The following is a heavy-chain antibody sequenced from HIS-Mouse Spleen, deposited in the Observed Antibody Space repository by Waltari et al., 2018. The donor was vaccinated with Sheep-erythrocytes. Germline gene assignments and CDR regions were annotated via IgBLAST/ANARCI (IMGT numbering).Heavy chain of an antibody. Sequence: EVQLVESGGGLVQPGGSLRLSCAASGFTFSSYWMSWVRQAPGKGLEWVANIKHDGSEKYYVDSVKGRFTISRDNAKNSLYLQMNSLRAEDTAVYYCARAVAGTPDAFDIWGQGTMVTVSS. CDR2: IKHDGSEK. J-gene: IGHJ3*02. CDR1: GFTFSSYW. D-gene: IGHD1-7*01. CDR3: ARAVAGTPDAFDI. V-gene: IGHV3-7*01.